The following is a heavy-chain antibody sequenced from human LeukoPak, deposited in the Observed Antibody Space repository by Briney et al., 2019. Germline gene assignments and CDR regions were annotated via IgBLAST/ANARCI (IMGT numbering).Heavy chain of an antibody. CDR3: ARDGGSGADY. Sequence: GGSLRLSCATSGFTFNNYYMTWVRQAPGKELEWVAHIMEDGSEKHYVDSVKGRFTISRDNAKNSLYLQMNSLRAEDTAVYYCARDGGSGADYWGQGTQVSVSS. V-gene: IGHV3-7*01. CDR2: IMEDGSEK. J-gene: IGHJ4*02. CDR1: GFTFNNYY. D-gene: IGHD3-16*01.